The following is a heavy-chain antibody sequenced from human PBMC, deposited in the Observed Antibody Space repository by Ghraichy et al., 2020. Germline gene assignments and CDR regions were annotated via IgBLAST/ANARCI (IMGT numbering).Heavy chain of an antibody. D-gene: IGHD1-1*01. CDR2: VKPDAGEK. J-gene: IGHJ3*01. V-gene: IGHV3-7*01. Sequence: GGSLRLSCVASGLMFSRYRMTWVRQAPGKGLEWVANVKPDAGEKNYVGSVKGRFTISRDNAKKSLYLQMNSLRAEDTAVYYCAKCRGTTWNDALDVWGQGTMVTVSS. CDR1: GLMFSRYR. CDR3: AKCRGTTWNDALDV.